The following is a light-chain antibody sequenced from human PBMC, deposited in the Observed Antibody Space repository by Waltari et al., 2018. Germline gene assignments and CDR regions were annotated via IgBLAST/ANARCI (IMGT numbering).Light chain of an antibody. CDR2: DVS. J-gene: IGLJ2*01. V-gene: IGLV2-14*03. CDR1: SSAVGGYNY. Sequence: QSALTQPASVSGSPGPSITISCTGTSSAVGGYNYVSWYQHHPAKAPRLMIYDVSNRPSGVSNRFSGAKSGNTASLTISGLQAEDEAEYYCSSYTSSRTVVFGGGTQVTVL. CDR3: SSYTSSRTVV.